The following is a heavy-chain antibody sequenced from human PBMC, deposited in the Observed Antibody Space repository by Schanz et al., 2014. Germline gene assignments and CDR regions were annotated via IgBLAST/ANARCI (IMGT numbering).Heavy chain of an antibody. J-gene: IGHJ6*02. V-gene: IGHV7-4-1*02. CDR3: ARARYGLDV. Sequence: QVQLVQSGPEVKKLGASVKVSCKASGYTFPSYGISWVRQAPGQGLEWMGWINPTTGNPGYAQGFTGRFVFSFDTSVSTAYLQISGLKAEDTAVYYCARARYGLDVWGQGTTVTVSS. CDR1: GYTFPSYG. CDR2: INPTTGNP.